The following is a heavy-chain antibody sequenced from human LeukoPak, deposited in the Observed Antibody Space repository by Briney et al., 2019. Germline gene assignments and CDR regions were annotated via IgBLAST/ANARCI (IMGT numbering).Heavy chain of an antibody. J-gene: IGHJ4*02. CDR3: ARAYRIVVGATGDFDY. Sequence: PGGSLRLSCAASGFTFSSYAMHWVRQAPGKGLEWVAVISYDGSNKYYADSVKGRFTISRDNSKNTLYLQMYSLRAEDTAVYYCARAYRIVVGATGDFDYWGQGTLVTVSS. D-gene: IGHD1-26*01. V-gene: IGHV3-30-3*01. CDR1: GFTFSSYA. CDR2: ISYDGSNK.